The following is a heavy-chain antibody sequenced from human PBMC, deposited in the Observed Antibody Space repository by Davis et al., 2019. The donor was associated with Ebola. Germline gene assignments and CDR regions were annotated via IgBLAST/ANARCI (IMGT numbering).Heavy chain of an antibody. CDR1: GGSFSGYY. J-gene: IGHJ6*02. CDR2: INHSGST. CDR3: ARGYVAARPGYYYGMDV. D-gene: IGHD6-6*01. Sequence: SETLSLTCAVYGGSFSGYYWSWIRQPPGKGLEWIGEINHSGSTNYNPSLKSRVTISVDTSKNQFSLKLSSVTAADTAVYYCARGYVAARPGYYYGMDVWGQGTTVTVSS. V-gene: IGHV4-34*01.